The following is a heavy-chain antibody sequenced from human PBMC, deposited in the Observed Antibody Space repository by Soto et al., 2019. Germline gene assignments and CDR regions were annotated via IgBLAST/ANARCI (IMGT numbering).Heavy chain of an antibody. J-gene: IGHJ6*02. CDR3: ASFGGDFWSGSYAIYGVDV. CDR2: INPNSGGT. D-gene: IGHD3-3*01. CDR1: GYTFTCYY. V-gene: IGHV1-2*04. Sequence: ASVKVSCKASGYTFTCYYMHWVRQAPGQGLEWMGWINPNSGGTNYAQKFQGWVTMTRDTSISTAYMELSRLRAEDTAVYYCASFGGDFWSGSYAIYGVDVCCQGTTVTVSS.